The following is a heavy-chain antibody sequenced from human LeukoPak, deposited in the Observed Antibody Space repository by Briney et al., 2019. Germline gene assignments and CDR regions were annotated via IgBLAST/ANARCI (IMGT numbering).Heavy chain of an antibody. V-gene: IGHV3-21*01. CDR3: ARGRSIAAAGNNY. D-gene: IGHD6-13*01. Sequence: GGSLRLPCAASGFTFSSYSMNLVRQAPGKGLEWVSSISSSSSYIYYADSVKGRFTISRDNAKNSLYLQMNSLRAEDTAVYYCARGRSIAAAGNNYWGQGTLVTVSS. CDR2: ISSSSSYI. CDR1: GFTFSSYS. J-gene: IGHJ4*02.